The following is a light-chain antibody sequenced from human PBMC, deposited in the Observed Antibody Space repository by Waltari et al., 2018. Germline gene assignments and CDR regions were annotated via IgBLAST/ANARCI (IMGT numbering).Light chain of an antibody. Sequence: DIMMTQSPDSLAVSLGERATINCKSSQSVLYSSNNKDYLAWYQQKPGQPPKLLIYWASTRESGVPDRFSGSGSGTDFTLTSSSLQAEDVAVYYCQQYFSIPPTFGGGTKVEIK. CDR1: QSVLYSSNNKDY. CDR3: QQYFSIPPT. CDR2: WAS. J-gene: IGKJ4*01. V-gene: IGKV4-1*01.